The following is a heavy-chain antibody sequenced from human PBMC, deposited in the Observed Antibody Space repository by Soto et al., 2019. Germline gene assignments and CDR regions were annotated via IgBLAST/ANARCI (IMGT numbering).Heavy chain of an antibody. Sequence: PSETLSLTCTVSGGSISSGGYYWSWIRQHPGKGLEWIGYIYYSGSTYYNPSLKSRVTISVDTSKNQFSLKLSSVTAADTAVFYCARVVLQQLGSRGWFDPWGQGTLVTVSS. D-gene: IGHD6-13*01. CDR3: ARVVLQQLGSRGWFDP. J-gene: IGHJ5*02. CDR2: IYYSGST. CDR1: GGSISSGGYY. V-gene: IGHV4-31*03.